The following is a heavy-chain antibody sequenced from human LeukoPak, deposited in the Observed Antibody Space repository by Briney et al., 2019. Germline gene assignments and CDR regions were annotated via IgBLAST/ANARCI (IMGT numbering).Heavy chain of an antibody. D-gene: IGHD2-2*01. CDR2: INPNSGGT. CDR3: ARDFFSQLPRLKEIWFDP. J-gene: IGHJ5*02. V-gene: IGHV1-2*06. Sequence: ASVKVSCKASGYTFTGYYMHWVRQAPGQGLEWMGRINPNSGGTNYAQKFQGRVTMTRDTSISTAYMELSRLRSDDTAVYYCARDFFSQLPRLKEIWFDPWGQGTLVTVSS. CDR1: GYTFTGYY.